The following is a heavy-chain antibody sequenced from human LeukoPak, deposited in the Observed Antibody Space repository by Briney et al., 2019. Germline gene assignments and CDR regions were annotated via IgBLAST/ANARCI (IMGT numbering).Heavy chain of an antibody. V-gene: IGHV1-2*02. CDR3: ARGPITIFGVVMGFMDV. D-gene: IGHD3-3*01. CDR1: GYPFTGYY. Sequence: ASVKVSCKASGYPFTGYYMHWVRQAPGQGLEWMGWINPNSGGTDYARKFQGRVTMTRDRSISTAYMELSRLRSDDTAVYYCARGPITIFGVVMGFMDVWGKGTTVTVSS. J-gene: IGHJ6*04. CDR2: INPNSGGT.